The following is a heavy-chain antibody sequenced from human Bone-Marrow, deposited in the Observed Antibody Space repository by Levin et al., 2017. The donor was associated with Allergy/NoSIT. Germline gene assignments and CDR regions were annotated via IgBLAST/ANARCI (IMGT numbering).Heavy chain of an antibody. CDR1: GGSISSYY. CDR2: IYYSGST. Sequence: PSETLSLTCTVSGGSISSYYWSWIRQPPGKGLEWIGYIYYSGSTNYNPSLKSRVTISVDTSKNQFSLKLSSVTAADTAVYYCAREGHAVWFGESTIYAYYYYYMDVWGKGTTVTVSS. J-gene: IGHJ6*03. CDR3: AREGHAVWFGESTIYAYYYYYMDV. V-gene: IGHV4-59*01. D-gene: IGHD3-10*01.